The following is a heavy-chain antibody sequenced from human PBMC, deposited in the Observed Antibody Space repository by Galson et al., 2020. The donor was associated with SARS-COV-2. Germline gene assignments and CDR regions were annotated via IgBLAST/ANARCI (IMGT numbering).Heavy chain of an antibody. CDR1: GYRTTSYW. CDR2: VFPGDSET. CDR3: ARHTADCSNGICYADYYHGMDV. Sequence: GESLKISCQASGYRTTSYWIGWVRQMPGKGLEWMGIVFPGDSETRYSPSFQGQVTISADKSISTAYLQWSSLKASDTAMYYCARHTADCSNGICYADYYHGMDVWGQGTAVTVS. V-gene: IGHV5-51*01. J-gene: IGHJ6*02. D-gene: IGHD2-8*01.